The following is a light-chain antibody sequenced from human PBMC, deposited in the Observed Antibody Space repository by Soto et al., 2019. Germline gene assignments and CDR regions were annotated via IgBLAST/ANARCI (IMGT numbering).Light chain of an antibody. CDR3: QQSYSTPPIT. V-gene: IGKV1-39*01. J-gene: IGKJ5*01. CDR1: QGINTF. Sequence: IQLTQSPSSLSASIGDRVTVTCRASQGINTFLAWYQQKAGKAPPLLIYAASTLQSGVPSRFSGSASGTDFTLTISSLPPEDFAPYYCQQSYSTPPITFGQGTRLEIK. CDR2: AAS.